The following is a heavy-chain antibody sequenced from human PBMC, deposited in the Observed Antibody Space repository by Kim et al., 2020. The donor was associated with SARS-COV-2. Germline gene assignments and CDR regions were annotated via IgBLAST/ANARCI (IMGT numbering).Heavy chain of an antibody. V-gene: IGHV7-4-1*02. J-gene: IGHJ5*02. Sequence: ASVKVSCKASGYTFTSYAMNWVRQAPGQGLEWMGWINTNTGNPTYAQGFTGRFVFSLDTSVSTAYLQISSLKAEDTAVYYCAGDKGVLDYDFWSGYSPPGFDPWGQGTLVTVSS. CDR2: INTNTGNP. CDR3: AGDKGVLDYDFWSGYSPPGFDP. D-gene: IGHD3-3*01. CDR1: GYTFTSYA.